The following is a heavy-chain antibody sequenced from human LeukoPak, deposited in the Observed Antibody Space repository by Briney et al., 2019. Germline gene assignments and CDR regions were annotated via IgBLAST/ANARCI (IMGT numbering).Heavy chain of an antibody. CDR1: GGSISSTSYY. D-gene: IGHD3-16*01. J-gene: IGHJ1*01. Sequence: PSETLSLTCTVSGGSISSTSYYWGWIRQPPGKGLEWIGSIYYSGSTSYNPSLKSRVTISVDTSKNQFSLKLSSVTAADTAVYYCARRFGGATKHWGQGTLVTVSS. V-gene: IGHV4-39*07. CDR3: ARRFGGATKH. CDR2: IYYSGST.